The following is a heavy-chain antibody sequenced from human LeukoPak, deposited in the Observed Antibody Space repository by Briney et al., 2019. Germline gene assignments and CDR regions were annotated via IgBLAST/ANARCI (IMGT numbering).Heavy chain of an antibody. Sequence: GGSLRLSCAASGFTFSSYAMHWVRQAPGKGLEWVAVISYDGSNKYYADSVKGRFTISRDNAKNSLYLQMNSLRAEDTAVYYCARVSILIVPYYAFDIWGQGTMVTVSS. D-gene: IGHD2/OR15-2a*01. CDR1: GFTFSSYA. CDR2: ISYDGSNK. V-gene: IGHV3-30*04. CDR3: ARVSILIVPYYAFDI. J-gene: IGHJ3*02.